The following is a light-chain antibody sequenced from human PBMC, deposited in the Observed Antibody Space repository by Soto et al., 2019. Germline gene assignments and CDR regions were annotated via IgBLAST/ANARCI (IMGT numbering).Light chain of an antibody. V-gene: IGLV1-40*01. CDR2: GDS. CDR3: QSYDSSLSGVI. CDR1: SSNIGAGYG. J-gene: IGLJ2*01. Sequence: QSVLTQPPSVSGAPGQRVTISCTGSSSNIGAGYGVHWYIQLPGTAPKLLVYGDSNRPSGVPDRFSGSKSDTSASLAITGLQAEDEADYYCQSYDSSLSGVIFCGGTKVTVL.